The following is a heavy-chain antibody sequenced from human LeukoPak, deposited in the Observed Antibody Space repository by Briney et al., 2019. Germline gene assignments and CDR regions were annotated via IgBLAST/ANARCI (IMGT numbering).Heavy chain of an antibody. CDR1: GFTFSSYW. Sequence: GGSLRLSCAASGFTFSSYWMSWVRQAPGKGLEWVANIKQDGSEKYYVDSVKGRFTISRDNAKNSRYLQMNSLRAEDTAVYYCAREKDGRSSTSYYYYIDVWGKGTTVTVSS. V-gene: IGHV3-7*01. D-gene: IGHD2-2*01. CDR3: AREKDGRSSTSYYYYIDV. CDR2: IKQDGSEK. J-gene: IGHJ6*03.